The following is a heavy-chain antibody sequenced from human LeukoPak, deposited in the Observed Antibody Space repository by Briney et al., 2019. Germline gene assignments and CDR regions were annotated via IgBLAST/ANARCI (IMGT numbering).Heavy chain of an antibody. D-gene: IGHD3-10*01. Sequence: GGSLRLSCAASGFTFSSYAMSWVHQAPGKGLEWVSAISGSGGSTYYADSVKGRFTISRDNSKNSLYLRMNSLRVEDTAVYYCAKHRESSSDWFDPWGQGTLVTVSS. V-gene: IGHV3-23*01. CDR1: GFTFSSYA. CDR2: ISGSGGST. J-gene: IGHJ5*02. CDR3: AKHRESSSDWFDP.